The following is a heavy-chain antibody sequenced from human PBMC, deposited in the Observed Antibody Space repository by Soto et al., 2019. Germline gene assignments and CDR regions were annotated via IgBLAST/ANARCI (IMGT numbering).Heavy chain of an antibody. J-gene: IGHJ6*02. CDR1: GFTFSSYG. CDR2: ISYDGSNK. CDR3: ANARRIQLWSYYYYGMDV. Sequence: GGSLRLSCAASGFTFSSYGMHWVRQAPGKGLEWVAVISYDGSNKYYADSVKGRFTISRDNSKNTLYLQKNSLRAEDTAVYYCANARRIQLWSYYYYGMDVWGQGTTVTVSS. V-gene: IGHV3-30*18. D-gene: IGHD5-18*01.